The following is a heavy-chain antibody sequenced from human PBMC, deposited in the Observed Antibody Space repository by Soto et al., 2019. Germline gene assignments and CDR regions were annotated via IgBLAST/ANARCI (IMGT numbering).Heavy chain of an antibody. CDR2: IWYDGSNK. J-gene: IGHJ4*02. V-gene: IGHV3-33*01. Sequence: GGSLRLSCAASGFTFSSYGMHWVRQAPGKGLEWVAVIWYDGSNKYYADSVKGRFTISRDNSKNTLYLQMNSLRAEDTAVYYCARDSSYSSSSADYWGQGTLVTVSS. CDR3: ARDSSYSSSSADY. D-gene: IGHD6-6*01. CDR1: GFTFSSYG.